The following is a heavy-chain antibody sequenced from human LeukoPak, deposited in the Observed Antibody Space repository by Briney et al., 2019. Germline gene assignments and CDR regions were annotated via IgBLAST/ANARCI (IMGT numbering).Heavy chain of an antibody. CDR1: GFTFDDYA. CDR3: AKDIAYDSSGYYDY. D-gene: IGHD3-22*01. J-gene: IGHJ4*02. Sequence: PGRSLRLSCAASGFTFDDYAMPWVRQAPGKGLEWVSGISWNSGSIGYVDSVKGRFTISRDNAKNSLYLQMNSLRAEDTALYYCAKDIAYDSSGYYDYWGQGTLVTVSS. CDR2: ISWNSGSI. V-gene: IGHV3-9*01.